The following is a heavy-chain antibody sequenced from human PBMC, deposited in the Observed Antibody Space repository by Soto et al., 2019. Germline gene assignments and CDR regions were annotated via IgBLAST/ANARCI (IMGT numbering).Heavy chain of an antibody. CDR2: ISGSGGST. J-gene: IGHJ4*02. Sequence: GGSLRLSCAASGFTFSSYAMSWVRQAPGKGLEWVSAISGSGGSTYYADSVKGRFTISRDNSKNTLYLQMNSLRAEDTAVYYCAKNQGVTMIVVAISPWDCWGQGTLVTSPQ. D-gene: IGHD3-22*01. CDR1: GFTFSSYA. CDR3: AKNQGVTMIVVAISPWDC. V-gene: IGHV3-23*01.